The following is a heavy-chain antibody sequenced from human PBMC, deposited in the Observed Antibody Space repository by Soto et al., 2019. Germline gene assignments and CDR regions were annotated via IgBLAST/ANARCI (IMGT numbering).Heavy chain of an antibody. CDR2: MNPNSGNT. J-gene: IGHJ4*02. CDR1: GYTFTSYD. D-gene: IGHD3-3*01. Sequence: ASVKVSCKASGYTFTSYDINWVRQVTGQGLEWMGWMNPNSGNTGYAQKFQGRVTMTRNTSISTAYMELSSLRSEDTAVYYCARGRQNDFWSGYDYWGQGTLVTVSS. V-gene: IGHV1-8*02. CDR3: ARGRQNDFWSGYDY.